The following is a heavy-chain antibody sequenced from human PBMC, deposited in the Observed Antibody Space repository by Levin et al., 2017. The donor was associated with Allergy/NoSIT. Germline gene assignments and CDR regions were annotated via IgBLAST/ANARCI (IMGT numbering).Heavy chain of an antibody. CDR1: GYSISSSNY. D-gene: IGHD2-2*01. J-gene: IGHJ4*02. V-gene: IGHV4-28*01. CDR2: IFYSGST. Sequence: SETLSLTCAVSGYSISSSNYWGWIRQPPGKGLEWIGYIFYSGSTYYNPSLKSRVTLSVDTSKNQFSLRLSSVTAVDTAVYYCARSANQYANSWYLDYWGQGTLVTVSS. CDR3: ARSANQYANSWYLDY.